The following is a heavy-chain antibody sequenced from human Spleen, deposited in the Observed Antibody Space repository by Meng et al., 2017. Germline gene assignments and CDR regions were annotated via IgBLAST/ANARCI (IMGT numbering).Heavy chain of an antibody. J-gene: IGHJ1*01. D-gene: IGHD5-18*01. CDR2: FDPEDGET. V-gene: IGHV1-24*01. CDR1: AYTLSELS. Sequence: QVTLAQSWAGAMMPGASMKVSCKVSAYTLSELSIHWVRQGPGKGLEWMGGFDPEDGETIYAQNFQGRVSMIEDTSTDTAYMELSSLRPEDTAVYYCAAGRRSSYGYGHFQHWGQGTLVTVSS. CDR3: AAGRRSSYGYGHFQH.